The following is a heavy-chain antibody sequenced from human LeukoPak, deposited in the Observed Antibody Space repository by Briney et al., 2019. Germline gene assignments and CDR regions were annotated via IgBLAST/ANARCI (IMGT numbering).Heavy chain of an antibody. D-gene: IGHD5-18*01. CDR2: IRYKGSNK. CDR1: GFTFSSYG. CDR3: AKGSGYSYGYDYFDY. V-gene: IGHV3-30*02. Sequence: GGTLRLSCAASGFTFSSYGVHGVRQARGKGLEWVAFIRYKGSNKDYADSVKRRVTISRDNSKNTLYLQMNSLRAEDTAVYYCAKGSGYSYGYDYFDYWGQGNLVTVSS. J-gene: IGHJ4*02.